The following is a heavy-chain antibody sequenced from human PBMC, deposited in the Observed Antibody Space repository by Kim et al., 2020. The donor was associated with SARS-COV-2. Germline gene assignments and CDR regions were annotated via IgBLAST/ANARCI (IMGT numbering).Heavy chain of an antibody. CDR3: ARRGISSGWYSVEY. V-gene: IGHV5-51*01. D-gene: IGHD6-19*01. J-gene: IGHJ4*02. Sequence: SPSFQGQVTISADKSISTAYLQWSSLKASDTAMYYCARRGISSGWYSVEYWGQGTLVTVSS.